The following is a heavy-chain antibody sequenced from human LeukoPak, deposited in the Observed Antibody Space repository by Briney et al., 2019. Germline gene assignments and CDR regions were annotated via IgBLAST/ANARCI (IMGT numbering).Heavy chain of an antibody. D-gene: IGHD2-21*01. V-gene: IGHV4-30-2*01. CDR3: ARIALAYCGGDCYSDYFDY. CDR1: GFTSDDCA. J-gene: IGHJ4*02. CDR2: IYHSGST. Sequence: LRLSCAGSGFTSDDCAMHWIRQPPGKGLEWIGYIYHSGSTYYNPSLKSRVTISVDRSKNQFSLKLSSVTAADTAVYYCARIALAYCGGDCYSDYFDYWGQGTLVTVSS.